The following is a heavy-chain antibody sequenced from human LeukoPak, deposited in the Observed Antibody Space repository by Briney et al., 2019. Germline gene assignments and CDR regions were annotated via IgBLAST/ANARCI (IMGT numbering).Heavy chain of an antibody. CDR1: GYTLTELS. Sequence: ASVKVSCKVSGYTLTELSMHWVRQAPGKGLEWMGGFDPEDGETIYAQKFQGRVTMTEDTSTDTAYMELSSLRSEDTAVYYCATVESSGYYPSFDPWGQGTPVTVSS. V-gene: IGHV1-24*01. J-gene: IGHJ5*02. CDR2: FDPEDGET. D-gene: IGHD3-22*01. CDR3: ATVESSGYYPSFDP.